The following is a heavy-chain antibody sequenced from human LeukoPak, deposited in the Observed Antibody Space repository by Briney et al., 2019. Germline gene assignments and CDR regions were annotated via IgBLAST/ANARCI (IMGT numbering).Heavy chain of an antibody. V-gene: IGHV3-48*02. D-gene: IGHD7-27*01. CDR3: ARGVNWGFDY. CDR1: GFTFSSNG. CDR2: FSSGTSAT. J-gene: IGHJ4*02. Sequence: PGGSLRLSCSASGFTFSSNGMHWVRQAPGKGLEWISHFSSGTSATNYADSVRGRFTISRDNAKNSLYLQMNSLRDEDTAVYYCARGVNWGFDYWGQGTLVTVSS.